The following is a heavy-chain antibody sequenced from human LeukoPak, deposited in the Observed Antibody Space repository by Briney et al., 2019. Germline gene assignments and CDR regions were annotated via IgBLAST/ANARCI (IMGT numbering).Heavy chain of an antibody. CDR2: LRVDGSNK. CDR3: AKDGYDFWSGYSYYFDY. J-gene: IGHJ4*02. Sequence: GSLGPSFAASGFTFSSYGIPWVRQAPGKGLGGVAFLRVDGSNKYYADSVKGRFTISRDNSKNTLYLQTNSLRAEDTAVYYCAKDGYDFWSGYSYYFDYWGQGTLVIVSS. CDR1: GFTFSSYG. D-gene: IGHD3-3*01. V-gene: IGHV3-30*02.